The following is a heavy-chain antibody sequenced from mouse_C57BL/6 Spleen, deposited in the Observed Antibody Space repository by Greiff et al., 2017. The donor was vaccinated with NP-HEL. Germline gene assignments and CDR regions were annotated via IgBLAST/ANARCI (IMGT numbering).Heavy chain of an antibody. CDR2: INPGSGGT. CDR1: GYAFTNYL. Sequence: QVQLQQSGAELVRPGTSVKVSCKASGYAFTNYLIEWVKQRPGQGLEWIGVINPGSGGTNYNEKFKGKATLTADKSSSTAYMQLSSLTSEDSAVYVCARDYDYDLYYFDYWGQGTTLTVSS. V-gene: IGHV1-54*01. J-gene: IGHJ2*01. CDR3: ARDYDYDLYYFDY. D-gene: IGHD2-4*01.